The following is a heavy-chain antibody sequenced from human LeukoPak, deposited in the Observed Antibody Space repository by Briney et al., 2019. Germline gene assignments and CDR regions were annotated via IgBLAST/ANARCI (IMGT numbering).Heavy chain of an antibody. CDR2: ISAYNGNT. CDR3: ARDPRLALVGATTFGY. CDR1: GYTFTSYG. V-gene: IGHV1-18*01. Sequence: GASVKVSCKASGYTFTSYGISWVRQAPGQGLEWMGWISAYNGNTNYAQKLQGRVTMTTDTSTSTAYMELRSLRSDDTAVYYCARDPRLALVGATTFGYWGQGTLVTVSS. J-gene: IGHJ4*02. D-gene: IGHD1-26*01.